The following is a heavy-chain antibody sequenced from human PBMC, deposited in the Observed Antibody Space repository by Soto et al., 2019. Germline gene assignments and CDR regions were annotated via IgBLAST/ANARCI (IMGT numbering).Heavy chain of an antibody. V-gene: IGHV4-59*01. D-gene: IGHD6-13*01. CDR3: ARWLVFSSANWFDP. CDR2: IYYSGST. Sequence: SETLSLTCTVSGGSISSYYWSWIRQPPGKGLEWIGYIYYSGSTNYNPSLKSRVTISVDTSKNQFSLKLSSVTAADTAVYYCARWLVFSSANWFDPWGQGTLVTVSS. J-gene: IGHJ5*02. CDR1: GGSISSYY.